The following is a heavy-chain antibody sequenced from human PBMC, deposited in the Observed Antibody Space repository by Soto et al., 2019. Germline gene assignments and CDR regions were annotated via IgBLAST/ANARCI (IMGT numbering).Heavy chain of an antibody. J-gene: IGHJ4*02. CDR1: GGSISSSNW. CDR3: ARVDDSSSSMRYEWVRYFDY. D-gene: IGHD6-6*01. CDR2: IYHSGSS. Sequence: QVQLQESGPGLVKPSGTLSLTCAVSGGSISSSNWWSCVRQPPGKGLEWIGEIYHSGSSNYNPSLKSRVTISVDKSKHQFSLKLSSVTAADTAVYYCARVDDSSSSMRYEWVRYFDYWGQGTLVTVSS. V-gene: IGHV4-4*02.